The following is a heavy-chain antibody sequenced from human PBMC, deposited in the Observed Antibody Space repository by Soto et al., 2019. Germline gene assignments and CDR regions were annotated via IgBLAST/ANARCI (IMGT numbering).Heavy chain of an antibody. CDR2: ISYDGSNK. D-gene: IGHD2-21*02. CDR3: AKILAYCGGDCYPFDY. Sequence: GGSLRLSCAASGFTFSSYGMHWVRQAPGKGLEWVAVISYDGSNKYYADSVKGRFTISRDNSKNTLYLQMNSLRAEGTAVYYCAKILAYCGGDCYPFDYWGQGTLVTVSS. CDR1: GFTFSSYG. V-gene: IGHV3-30*18. J-gene: IGHJ4*02.